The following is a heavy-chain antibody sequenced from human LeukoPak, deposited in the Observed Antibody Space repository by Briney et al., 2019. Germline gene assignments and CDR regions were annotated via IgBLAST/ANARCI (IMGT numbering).Heavy chain of an antibody. CDR3: ARTYCYGVQDINDY. V-gene: IGHV4-61*02. J-gene: IGHJ4*02. CDR1: GDSISSGDYY. D-gene: IGHD3-10*01. Sequence: SETLSLTCTVSGDSISSGDYYWSWIRQPAGKGLEWIGRIYTSGSTNYNPSLKSRVTISVDTSKNQFSLKLSSVTAADTAVYYCARTYCYGVQDINDYWGQGTLVTVSS. CDR2: IYTSGST.